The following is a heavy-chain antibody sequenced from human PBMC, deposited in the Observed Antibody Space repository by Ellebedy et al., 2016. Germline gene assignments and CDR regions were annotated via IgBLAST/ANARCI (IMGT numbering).Heavy chain of an antibody. V-gene: IGHV4-59*01. D-gene: IGHD2-15*01. CDR3: ICSDTWSADPRVDY. Sequence: SETLSLTCTVSGGSISSYYWSWIRQPPGKGLEWIGYIYYSGSTNYNPSLKSRVTISVDTSKNQFSLKLSSVSAADTAVYYCICSDTWSADPRVDYWGQGILVTVSS. CDR1: GGSISSYY. CDR2: IYYSGST. J-gene: IGHJ4*02.